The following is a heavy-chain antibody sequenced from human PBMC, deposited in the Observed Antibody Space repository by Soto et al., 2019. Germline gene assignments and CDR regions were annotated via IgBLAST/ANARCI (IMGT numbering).Heavy chain of an antibody. CDR1: GGSINYYY. CDR2: ISHTGRT. V-gene: IGHV4-34*01. CDR3: ARGGGGYDWF. J-gene: IGHJ4*01. D-gene: IGHD5-12*01. Sequence: QVQLQQWGAGLLKPSETLSLTCGVYGGSINYYYWSWIRQPPGKGLEWIGEISHTGRTNYNPSLKSRVTISVDTSKNQFSLKLSSVTAADSAMYYCARGGGGYDWFWGHGALVTVSS.